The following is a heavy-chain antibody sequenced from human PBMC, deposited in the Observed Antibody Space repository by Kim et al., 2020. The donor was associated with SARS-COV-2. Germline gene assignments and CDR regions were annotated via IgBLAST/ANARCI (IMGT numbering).Heavy chain of an antibody. CDR3: ARDRPFLSSSWYAWIGGGMDV. CDR2: IKQDGSEK. D-gene: IGHD6-13*01. Sequence: GGSLRLSCAASGFTFSSYWMSWVRQAPGKGLEWVANIKQDGSEKYYVDSVKGRFTISRDNAKNSLYLQMNSLRAEDTAVYYCARDRPFLSSSWYAWIGGGMDVWGQGTTVTVSS. V-gene: IGHV3-7*01. CDR1: GFTFSSYW. J-gene: IGHJ6*02.